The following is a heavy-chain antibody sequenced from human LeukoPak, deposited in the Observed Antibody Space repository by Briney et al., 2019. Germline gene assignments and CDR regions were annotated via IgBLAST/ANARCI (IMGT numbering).Heavy chain of an antibody. CDR1: GGSISSGGYY. CDR3: ARGGLYYDILTGYYGHNAFDI. D-gene: IGHD3-9*01. V-gene: IGHV4-31*03. J-gene: IGHJ3*02. Sequence: SQTLSLTCTVSGGSISSGGYYWSWIRQHPGKGLEWIGYIYYSGSTYYNPSLKSRVTISVDTSKNQFSLKLSSVTAADTAVYYCARGGLYYDILTGYYGHNAFDIWGQGTMVTVSS. CDR2: IYYSGST.